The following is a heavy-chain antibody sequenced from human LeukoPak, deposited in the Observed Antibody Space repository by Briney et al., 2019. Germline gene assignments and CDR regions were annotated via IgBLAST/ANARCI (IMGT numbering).Heavy chain of an antibody. V-gene: IGHV4-59*01. CDR2: IFYTGST. CDR3: ARRTSNGWPSENAFDI. CDR1: AGSITSFY. D-gene: IGHD6-19*01. J-gene: IGHJ3*02. Sequence: SETLSLTCSVSAGSITSFYWSWIRQPPGKGLEWIGYIFYTGSTNYNPSRKSRVTISLDKSKNQFFLKLSSVTAADTAMYYCARRTSNGWPSENAFDIWGQGTMVTVSS.